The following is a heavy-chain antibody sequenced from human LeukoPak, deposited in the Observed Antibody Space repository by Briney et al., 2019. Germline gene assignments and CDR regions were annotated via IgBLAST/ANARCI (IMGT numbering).Heavy chain of an antibody. D-gene: IGHD6-6*01. Sequence: PSETLSLTCAVSGYSISSGYYWGWIRQPPRKGLEWIGSIYHSGSTYYNPSLKSRVTISVDTSKNQLSLKLSSVTATDAAIYYCERERSSSSDYWGQGTLVTVSS. CDR3: ERERSSSSDY. V-gene: IGHV4-38-2*02. J-gene: IGHJ4*02. CDR1: GYSISSGYY. CDR2: IYHSGST.